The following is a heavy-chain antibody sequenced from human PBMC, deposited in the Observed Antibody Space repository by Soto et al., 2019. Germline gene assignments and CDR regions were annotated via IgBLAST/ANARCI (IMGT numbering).Heavy chain of an antibody. J-gene: IGHJ6*02. Sequence: PGGSLRLSCAASGFTFSSYWMSWVRQAPGKGLEWVANIEQDGSEKYYVDSVKGRFTISRDNAKNSLYLQMNSLRAEDTAVYYCARAAKAPYYYYYGMDVWGQGTTVTVSS. CDR1: GFTFSSYW. CDR3: ARAAKAPYYYYYGMDV. D-gene: IGHD6-25*01. CDR2: IEQDGSEK. V-gene: IGHV3-7*01.